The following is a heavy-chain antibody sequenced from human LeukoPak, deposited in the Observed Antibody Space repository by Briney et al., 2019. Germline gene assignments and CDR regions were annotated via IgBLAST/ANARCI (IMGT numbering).Heavy chain of an antibody. Sequence: GGSLRLSCAASGFAFSYYTMHWVRQAPGKGPEWVAMISYDGGFKSYGDSVKGRFTISKDNSKNTLYLQMDSLRAEDTAVYYCAKPKIKWFGELVWFFDYWGQGTLVTVSS. CDR3: AKPKIKWFGELVWFFDY. J-gene: IGHJ4*02. CDR2: ISYDGGFK. V-gene: IGHV3-30*18. CDR1: GFAFSYYT. D-gene: IGHD3-10*01.